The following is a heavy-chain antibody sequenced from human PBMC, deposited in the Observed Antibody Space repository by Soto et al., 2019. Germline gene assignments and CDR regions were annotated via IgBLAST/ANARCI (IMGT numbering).Heavy chain of an antibody. CDR2: MNPNSGNT. V-gene: IGHV1-8*01. D-gene: IGHD1-1*01. J-gene: IGHJ6*03. CDR1: GYTFTSYD. CDR3: ARGRGGTLRGLNYYYYMDV. Sequence: QVQLVQSGAEVKKPGASVKVSCKASGYTFTSYDINWVRQATGQGLEWIGWMNPNSGNTGYAQKFQGRVTMTMNTSIRTAYMELSSLRSEDTAVYYCARGRGGTLRGLNYYYYMDVWGKGTTVTVSS.